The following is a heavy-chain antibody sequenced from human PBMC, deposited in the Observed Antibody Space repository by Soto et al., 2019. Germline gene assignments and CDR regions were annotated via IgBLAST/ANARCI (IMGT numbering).Heavy chain of an antibody. V-gene: IGHV4-4*02. D-gene: IGHD4-17*01. Sequence: PSETLSLTCAVSGGSISSSNWWSWVRQPPGKGLEWIGEIYHSGSTNYNPSLKSRVTISVDKSKNQFSLKLSSVTAADTAVYYCARDSVGRIGVDYGGNPRGGVGGMDVWGQGTTVTVSS. CDR3: ARDSVGRIGVDYGGNPRGGVGGMDV. CDR1: GGSISSSNW. J-gene: IGHJ6*02. CDR2: IYHSGST.